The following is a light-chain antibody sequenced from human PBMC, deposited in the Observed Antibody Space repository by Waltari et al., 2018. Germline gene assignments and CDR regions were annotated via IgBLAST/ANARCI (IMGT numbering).Light chain of an antibody. CDR1: HSDFDPYQY. CDR2: DVF. J-gene: IGLJ3*02. V-gene: IGLV2-11*01. Sequence: QFVLTQPSSVSWSPGQYIPMSCTGTHSDFDPYQYVHWYQHHPVKAPKRLIYDVFKRPSGVPYRFPGSKAGNTASLSISVLQAEDEADYYGCSFAGSYNFGVFGGGTKLTVL. CDR3: CSFAGSYNFGV.